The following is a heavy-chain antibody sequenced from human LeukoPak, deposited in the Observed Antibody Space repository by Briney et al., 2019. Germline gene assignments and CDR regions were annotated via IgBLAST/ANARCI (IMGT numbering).Heavy chain of an antibody. CDR3: ARGAGYNYPYYFDY. J-gene: IGHJ4*02. D-gene: IGHD5-24*01. CDR2: IIPIFGTA. V-gene: IGHV1-69*13. CDR1: GGTFSSYA. Sequence: ASVKVSCKASGGTFSSYAISWVRQAPGQGLEWMGGIIPIFGTANYAQKFQGRVTITADESTSTAYMELSSLRSEDTAVYYCARGAGYNYPYYFDYWGQGTLVTVSS.